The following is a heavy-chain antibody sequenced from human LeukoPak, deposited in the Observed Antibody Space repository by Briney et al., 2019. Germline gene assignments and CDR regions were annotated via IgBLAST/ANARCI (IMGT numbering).Heavy chain of an antibody. Sequence: GGSLRLSCAASGFSFSSYGMHWVRQAAGKWLEWVAVISYDGSNKSYADSVKGRFTISRDNSKNTLYLQMTSLRAEDTAVYYCAKSSGAEAFDIWGQGTMVTVSS. CDR3: AKSSGAEAFDI. J-gene: IGHJ3*02. D-gene: IGHD6-19*01. V-gene: IGHV3-30*18. CDR1: GFSFSSYG. CDR2: ISYDGSNK.